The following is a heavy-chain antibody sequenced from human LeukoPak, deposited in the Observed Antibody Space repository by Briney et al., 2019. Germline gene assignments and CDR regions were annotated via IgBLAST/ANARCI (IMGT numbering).Heavy chain of an antibody. V-gene: IGHV3-7*05. CDR2: IKENGNEK. D-gene: IGHD3-22*01. CDR1: GFAFSTYY. CDR3: ARDRTYFYDGSGPFYDAYDI. Sequence: PGGSLRLSCAASGFAFSTYYMTWVRQAPGRGLEWVANIKENGNEKNYADSVKGRFTISRDNAKNSVHLQMNILRAENTAVYYCARDRTYFYDGSGPFYDAYDIWGHGTMVTVSS. J-gene: IGHJ3*02.